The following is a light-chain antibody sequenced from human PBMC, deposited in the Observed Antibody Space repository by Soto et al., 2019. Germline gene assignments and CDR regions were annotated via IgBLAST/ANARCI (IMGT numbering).Light chain of an antibody. Sequence: AIRMTQSPSSLSASTGDRVTITCRATQGISNYLAWYQQKPGKAPKLLIYRASVLESGVPSRFIGGGSGTNFSLTISYLQSEDFATYYCQQYNSFPQTFGQGTKLDIK. V-gene: IGKV1-8*01. J-gene: IGKJ2*01. CDR2: RAS. CDR1: QGISNY. CDR3: QQYNSFPQT.